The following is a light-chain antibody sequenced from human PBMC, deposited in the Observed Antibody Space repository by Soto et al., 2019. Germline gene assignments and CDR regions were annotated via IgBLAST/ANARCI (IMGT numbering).Light chain of an antibody. J-gene: IGLJ2*01. CDR1: SSDVGGYNY. CDR2: DVT. V-gene: IGLV2-14*01. Sequence: QSALTQPASVSGSPGQSITISCTGTSSDVGGYNYVSWYQHHPGKAPKLMIYDVTNRPSGVFNRFSGSKSGNTASLTISGLQSEDEADYYCSSYTSSRTLGFGGGTKLTVL. CDR3: SSYTSSRTLG.